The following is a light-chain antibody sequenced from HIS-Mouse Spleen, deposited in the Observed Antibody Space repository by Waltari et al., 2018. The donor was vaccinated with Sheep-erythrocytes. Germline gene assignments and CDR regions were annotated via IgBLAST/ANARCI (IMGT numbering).Light chain of an antibody. V-gene: IGLV1-44*01. Sequence: QSVLTQPPSASGTPGQRVTISCPGSSSNLGSNTVNWYQQLPGTAPKLLIYSNNQRPSGVPDRFSGSKSGTSASLAISGLQSEDEADYYCAAWDDSLNGPVFGGGTKLTVL. J-gene: IGLJ3*02. CDR3: AAWDDSLNGPV. CDR2: SNN. CDR1: SSNLGSNT.